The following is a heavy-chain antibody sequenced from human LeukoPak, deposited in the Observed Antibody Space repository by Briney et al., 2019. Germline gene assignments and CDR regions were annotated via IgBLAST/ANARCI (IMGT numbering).Heavy chain of an antibody. CDR2: INSDGGKT. CDR3: ATWAFYHGLDV. V-gene: IGHV3-43*02. J-gene: IGHJ6*02. CDR1: GLAFHAFD. Sequence: GGSLRLSCAASGLAFHAFDMYWVRQAPGKGVEWVSRINSDGGKTYYADSVRGRFTISRDNSKNSLYLRMNSLRTDDAALYYCATWAFYHGLDVWGQGTTVTVSS. D-gene: IGHD1-26*01.